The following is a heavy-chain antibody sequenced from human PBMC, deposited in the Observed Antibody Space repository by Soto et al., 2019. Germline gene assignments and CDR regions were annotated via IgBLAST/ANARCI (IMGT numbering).Heavy chain of an antibody. V-gene: IGHV3-23*01. CDR1: GFTLSSYA. D-gene: IGHD3-10*01. CDR3: AREVVLGGTNYYYYGLGV. J-gene: IGHJ6*02. Sequence: EVQLLESGGGVVQSGGSLRVSCEVSGFTLSSYAMTWVGQAPGKGLEWVSAISGSGSKTYYAASVKGRFTISRDNSENTVYLQLNSVRVEDTAVYYCAREVVLGGTNYYYYGLGVWGRGTTVTVSS. CDR2: ISGSGSKT.